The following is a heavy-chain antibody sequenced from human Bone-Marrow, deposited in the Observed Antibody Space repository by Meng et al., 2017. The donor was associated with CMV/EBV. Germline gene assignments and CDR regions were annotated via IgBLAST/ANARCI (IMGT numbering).Heavy chain of an antibody. D-gene: IGHD2-15*01. CDR1: GFTFSSYS. J-gene: IGHJ4*02. CDR2: ISSSSSYI. V-gene: IGHV3-21*01. Sequence: GGSLRLSCAASGFTFSSYSMNWVRQAPGKGLEWVSSISSSSSYIYYADSVKGRFTISRDNAKNSLYLQMNSLRAEDTAVYYCARGQAATYYFDYWGQGTLVTVS. CDR3: ARGQAATYYFDY.